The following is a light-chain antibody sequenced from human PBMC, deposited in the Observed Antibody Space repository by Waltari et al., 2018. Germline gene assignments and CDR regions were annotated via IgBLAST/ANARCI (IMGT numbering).Light chain of an antibody. Sequence: SYVLTQPPSVSVAPGQTARITCGGNSVGSKSVHWYQQKPGQAPVQVVYNDNDRPSGIPERFSGSNAGNTATLTISRVEVGDEADYFCQVWDSTDLVVFGGGTKLTVL. CDR3: QVWDSTDLVV. J-gene: IGLJ2*01. CDR1: SVGSKS. CDR2: NDN. V-gene: IGLV3-21*02.